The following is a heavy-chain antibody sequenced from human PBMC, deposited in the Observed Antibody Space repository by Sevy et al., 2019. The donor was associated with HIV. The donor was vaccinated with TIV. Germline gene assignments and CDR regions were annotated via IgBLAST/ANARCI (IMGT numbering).Heavy chain of an antibody. Sequence: GGSLRLSCAASGFTFSSYAMHWVRQAPGKGLEWVAVISYDGSNKYYADSVKGRFTISRDNSKNTLYLQMNSLRAEETAVDYCAGDPQSVVGGHGGSFDYWGQGTLVTVSS. CDR1: GFTFSSYA. CDR2: ISYDGSNK. J-gene: IGHJ4*02. D-gene: IGHD1-26*01. V-gene: IGHV3-30-3*01. CDR3: AGDPQSVVGGHGGSFDY.